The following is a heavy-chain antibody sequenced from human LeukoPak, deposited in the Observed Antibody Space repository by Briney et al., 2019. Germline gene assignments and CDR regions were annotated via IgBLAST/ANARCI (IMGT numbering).Heavy chain of an antibody. J-gene: IGHJ4*02. CDR1: GYSFTSNW. D-gene: IGHD4-23*01. CDR2: IDPSDSHI. Sequence: GESLKISCNGSGYSFTSNWISWVRRMPGKGLEWMGRIDPSDSHINYSPSFQGHVTISVDKSISTAYLQWSSLRASDTAMYYCASSMTTVVTLYYWGQGTLVTVSS. CDR3: ASSMTTVVTLYY. V-gene: IGHV5-10-1*01.